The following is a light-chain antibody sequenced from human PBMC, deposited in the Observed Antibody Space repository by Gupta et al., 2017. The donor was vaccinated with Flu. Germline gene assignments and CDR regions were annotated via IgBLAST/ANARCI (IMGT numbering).Light chain of an antibody. V-gene: IGKV3-20*01. CDR1: QSVSSSY. J-gene: IGKJ1*01. Sequence: EIVLTQSPGTLSLSPGERATLSCRASQSVSSSYLAWYQQKPGQAPRLLIYGASSRATGIPDRFSGSGSRTDFTLTISRLEPEDFAVYYCQQHGSSPQTFGQGTKVEIK. CDR3: QQHGSSPQT. CDR2: GAS.